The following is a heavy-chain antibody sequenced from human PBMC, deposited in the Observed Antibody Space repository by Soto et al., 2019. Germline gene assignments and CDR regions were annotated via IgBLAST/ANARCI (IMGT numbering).Heavy chain of an antibody. Sequence: SETLSLTCTVSGGSISSYYWSWIRQPPGKGLEWIGYIYYSGSTYYNPSLKSRVTISVDTSKNQFSLKLSSVTAADTAVYYCARGYLVLTGYYRQNWFDPWGQGTLVTVSS. CDR1: GGSISSYY. CDR2: IYYSGST. D-gene: IGHD3-9*01. V-gene: IGHV4-59*12. CDR3: ARGYLVLTGYYRQNWFDP. J-gene: IGHJ5*02.